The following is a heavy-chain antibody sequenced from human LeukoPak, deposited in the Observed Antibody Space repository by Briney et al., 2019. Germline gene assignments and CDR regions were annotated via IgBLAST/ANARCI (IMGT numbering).Heavy chain of an antibody. CDR3: ARETVTGKGVDI. V-gene: IGHV1-46*01. CDR2: INPSGGST. J-gene: IGHJ3*02. D-gene: IGHD3-9*01. CDR1: GYTFTSYY. Sequence: GASVKVSCKASGYTFTSYYMHWVRQAPGQGLEWMGIINPSGGSTSYAQKFQGRVTMTRDMSTSTVYMELSSLRSEDTAVYYCARETVTGKGVDIWGQGTMVTVSS.